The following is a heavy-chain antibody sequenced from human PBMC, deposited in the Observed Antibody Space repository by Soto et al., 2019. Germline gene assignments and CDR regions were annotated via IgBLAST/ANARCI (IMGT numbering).Heavy chain of an antibody. J-gene: IGHJ6*02. D-gene: IGHD5-18*01. CDR1: GGTFSSYA. Sequence: GASVKVSCKASGGTFSSYAISWVRQAPGQGLEWMGGIIPIFGAANYAQKFQGRVTITADESTSTAYMGLSSLRSEDTAVYYCARDGYSYGYYYYGMDVWGQGTTVTVSS. CDR2: IIPIFGAA. CDR3: ARDGYSYGYYYYGMDV. V-gene: IGHV1-69*13.